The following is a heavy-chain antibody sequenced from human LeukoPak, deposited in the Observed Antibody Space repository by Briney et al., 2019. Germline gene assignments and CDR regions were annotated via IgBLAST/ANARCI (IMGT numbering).Heavy chain of an antibody. V-gene: IGHV4-38-2*01. CDR2: IYHSGKT. CDR3: ARTLYCSGTTCYSPELFHS. D-gene: IGHD2-15*01. J-gene: IGHJ4*02. Sequence: SETLSLTCAVSGYSISGGYHWGWVRQPPGKGLEWIGSIYHSGKTYYNPSLKSRVTISVDTSMNQFSLKLSFVTAADTAVYYCARTLYCSGTTCYSPELFHSWGQGTLVTVSS. CDR1: GYSISGGYH.